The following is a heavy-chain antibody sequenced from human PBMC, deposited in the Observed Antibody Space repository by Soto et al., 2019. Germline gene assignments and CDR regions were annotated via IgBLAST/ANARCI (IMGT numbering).Heavy chain of an antibody. J-gene: IGHJ6*02. CDR1: GGSISSGGYY. CDR3: ASGQQLGLYYYYGMDV. Sequence: PSETLSLTCTVSGGSISSGGYYWGWIRQHPGKGLEWIGYIYYSGSTYYNPSLKSRVTISVDTSKNQFSLKLSSVTAADTAVYYCASGQQLGLYYYYGMDVWGQGTTVTVSS. CDR2: IYYSGST. D-gene: IGHD6-13*01. V-gene: IGHV4-31*03.